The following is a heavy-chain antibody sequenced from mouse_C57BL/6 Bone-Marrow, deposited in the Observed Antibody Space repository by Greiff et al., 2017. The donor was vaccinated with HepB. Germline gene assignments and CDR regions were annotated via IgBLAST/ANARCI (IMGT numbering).Heavy chain of an antibody. J-gene: IGHJ1*03. CDR1: GFNIKDDY. Sequence: EVQLQQSGAELVRPGASVKLSCTASGFNIKDDYMHWVKQRPEQGLEWIGWIDPENGDTEYASKFQGKATITADTSSNTAYLQLSSLTSEDTAVYYCTSYYYGSSVYWYFDVWGTGTTVTVSS. CDR3: TSYYYGSSVYWYFDV. V-gene: IGHV14-4*01. CDR2: IDPENGDT. D-gene: IGHD1-1*01.